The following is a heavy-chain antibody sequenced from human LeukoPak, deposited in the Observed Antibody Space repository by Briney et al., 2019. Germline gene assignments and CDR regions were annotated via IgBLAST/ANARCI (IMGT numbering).Heavy chain of an antibody. CDR3: ERELPLVATLDY. J-gene: IGHJ4*02. D-gene: IGHD5-12*01. CDR2: INPNSGGT. CDR1: GYTFTGYY. Sequence: ASVKVSCKASGYTFTGYYMHWVRQAPGQGLEWMGRINPNSGGTNYAQKFQGRVTMTRDTSISTAYMELSRLRADDTAVYFFERELPLVATLDYWGQGTLVTVSS. V-gene: IGHV1-2*06.